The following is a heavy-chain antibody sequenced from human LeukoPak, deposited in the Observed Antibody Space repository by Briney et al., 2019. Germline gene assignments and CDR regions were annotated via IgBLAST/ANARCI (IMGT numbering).Heavy chain of an antibody. CDR2: IWYDGSNK. J-gene: IGHJ4*02. CDR1: GFTFSSYG. CDR3: VKDHWGSYYSLFDY. D-gene: IGHD1-26*01. V-gene: IGHV3-33*06. Sequence: GGSLRLSCAASGFTFSSYGMHWVRQAPGKGLEWVAVIWYDGSNKYYADSVKGRFTISRDNSKSTLYLQMNSLRAEDTAVYYCVKDHWGSYYSLFDYWGQGTLVTVSS.